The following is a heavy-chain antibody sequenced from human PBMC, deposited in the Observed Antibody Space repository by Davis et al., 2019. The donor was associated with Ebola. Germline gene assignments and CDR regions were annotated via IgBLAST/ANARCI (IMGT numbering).Heavy chain of an antibody. V-gene: IGHV4-59*04. CDR3: ASSGWPQYPYNWFDP. J-gene: IGHJ5*02. D-gene: IGHD6-19*01. CDR2: IYYSGDT. Sequence: SETLSLTCTVSGGSINTYYWSWLRQPPGKELEWIGNIYYSGDTYYNPSLKSRVTISVDTSKNQFSLKLSSVTAADAAVYYCASSGWPQYPYNWFDPWGQGTLVTVSS. CDR1: GGSINTYY.